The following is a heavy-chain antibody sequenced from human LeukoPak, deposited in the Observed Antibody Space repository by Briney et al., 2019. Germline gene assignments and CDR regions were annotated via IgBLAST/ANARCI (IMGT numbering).Heavy chain of an antibody. J-gene: IGHJ3*02. CDR2: IHYSEST. CDR1: GXSIRSYY. CDR3: ASRSGSFSDALDI. V-gene: IGHV4-59*08. D-gene: IGHD3-10*01. Sequence: SETLSLTCIVSGXSIRSYYWGWIRQPPGKGQEWIGYIHYSESTKYNPSLKSRVTMSVDTSKNQFSLKLSSVTAADTAVYYCASRSGSFSDALDIWGQGTFVTVSS.